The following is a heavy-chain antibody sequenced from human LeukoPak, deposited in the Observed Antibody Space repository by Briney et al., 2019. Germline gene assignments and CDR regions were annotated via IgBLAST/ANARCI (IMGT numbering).Heavy chain of an antibody. Sequence: GGPLRLSCAASGFTFDDYAMHWVRQAPGKGLEWVSGISWNSGSIGYADSVKGRFTISRDNAKNSLYLQMNSLRAEDTALYYCAKDISGSYRTGAFDIWGQGTMVTVSS. CDR3: AKDISGSYRTGAFDI. CDR2: ISWNSGSI. CDR1: GFTFDDYA. V-gene: IGHV3-9*01. J-gene: IGHJ3*02. D-gene: IGHD1-26*01.